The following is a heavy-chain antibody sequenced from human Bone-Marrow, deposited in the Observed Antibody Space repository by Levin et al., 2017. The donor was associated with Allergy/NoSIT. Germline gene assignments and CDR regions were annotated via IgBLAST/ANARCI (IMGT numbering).Heavy chain of an antibody. V-gene: IGHV4-38-2*02. CDR1: GYSIRSAYY. D-gene: IGHD1-26*01. CDR3: VRDGGYQLRPLLSYFDD. CDR2: VFHTGTT. J-gene: IGHJ4*02. Sequence: SETLSLTCSVSGYSIRSAYYWGWIRQTPGKGLEWIGSVFHTGTTSYNPSLQSRVTMSRDTSKNHFSLQLRSVTAADTAIYYCVRDGGYQLRPLLSYFDDWGQGVLVTVSS.